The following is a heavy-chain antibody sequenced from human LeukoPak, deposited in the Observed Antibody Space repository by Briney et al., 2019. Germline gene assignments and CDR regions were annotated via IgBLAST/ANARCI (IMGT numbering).Heavy chain of an antibody. V-gene: IGHV4-30-4*01. J-gene: IGHJ4*02. CDR3: ARQTTVISFDY. CDR1: GDSISLHY. CDR2: IFYSGSM. D-gene: IGHD4-17*01. Sequence: SETLSLTCTVSGDSISLHYWTWIRQPPGKGLEWMGYIFYSGSMYYNPSLKSRLTISVDTSKNQFSLKLRSVTAADTAVYYCARQTTVISFDYWGQGALVTVSS.